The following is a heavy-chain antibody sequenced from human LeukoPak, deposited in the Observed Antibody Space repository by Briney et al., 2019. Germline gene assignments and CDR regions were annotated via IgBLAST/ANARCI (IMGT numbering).Heavy chain of an antibody. V-gene: IGHV1-8*01. CDR1: GYTFTSYD. Sequence: ATVKVSCKASGYTFTSYDINWVRQATGQGLEWMGWMNPNSGNTGYAQKFQGRVTITRNTSISTAYMELSSLRSEDTAVYYCARGGYFPQGMDVWGKGTTVTVSS. J-gene: IGHJ6*03. D-gene: IGHD3-9*01. CDR2: MNPNSGNT. CDR3: ARGGYFPQGMDV.